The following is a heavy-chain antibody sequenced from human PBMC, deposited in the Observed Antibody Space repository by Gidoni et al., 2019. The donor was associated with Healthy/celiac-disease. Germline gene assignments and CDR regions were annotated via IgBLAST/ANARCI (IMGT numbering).Heavy chain of an antibody. CDR2: IYYRGST. Sequence: QLQLQESGPGLVKPSETLCLPCPLSGGSIRSSRYYWGWIRQPPGKGLEWIGSIYYRGSTYYNPSLKRRVTISVDTSKNQFSLKLSAVTAADTAVYYCARLEDYGDNWYFDLWGRGTLVTVSS. D-gene: IGHD4-17*01. CDR3: ARLEDYGDNWYFDL. V-gene: IGHV4-39*01. J-gene: IGHJ2*01. CDR1: GGSIRSSRYY.